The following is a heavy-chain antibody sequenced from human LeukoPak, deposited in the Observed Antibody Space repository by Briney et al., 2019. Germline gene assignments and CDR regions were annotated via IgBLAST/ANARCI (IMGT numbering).Heavy chain of an antibody. V-gene: IGHV4-34*01. D-gene: IGHD3-16*02. CDR1: GGSFSGYY. J-gene: IGHJ4*02. Sequence: SETLSLTCAVYGGSFSGYYWSWIRQPPGKGLEWIGEINHSGSTNYNPSLKSRVTISVDTSKNQFSLKLSSVTAADTAAYYCARGPYDYVWGSYRPRYYFDYWGQGTLVTVSS. CDR2: INHSGST. CDR3: ARGPYDYVWGSYRPRYYFDY.